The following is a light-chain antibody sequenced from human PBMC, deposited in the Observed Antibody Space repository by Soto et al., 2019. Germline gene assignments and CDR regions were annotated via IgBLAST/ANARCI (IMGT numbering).Light chain of an antibody. CDR2: GAS. J-gene: IGKJ4*01. V-gene: IGKV3-15*01. Sequence: EIVMTQSPATLSVSPGERATLSCRASQSVSSNLAWFQQRPGQAPRLLIYGASTRATGVPARFSGSGSGTEFTLTISSLLSEDFTIYYCQHYNNLPLTFGGGTKVEI. CDR1: QSVSSN. CDR3: QHYNNLPLT.